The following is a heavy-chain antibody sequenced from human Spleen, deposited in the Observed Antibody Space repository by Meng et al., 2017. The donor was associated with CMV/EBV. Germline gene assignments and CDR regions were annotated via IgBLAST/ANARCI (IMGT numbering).Heavy chain of an antibody. CDR3: ARDFDCSNTGCHDVFDI. Sequence: ASVKVSCKASGYTFTSYYMHWVRQAPGQGLEWMGIINPSGGSTSYAQKFQGRVTMTRDTSTSTVYMELSSLRSEDTAVYYCARDFDCSNTGCHDVFDIWGQGTMVTVSS. D-gene: IGHD2-2*01. V-gene: IGHV1-46*01. J-gene: IGHJ3*02. CDR1: GYTFTSYY. CDR2: INPSGGST.